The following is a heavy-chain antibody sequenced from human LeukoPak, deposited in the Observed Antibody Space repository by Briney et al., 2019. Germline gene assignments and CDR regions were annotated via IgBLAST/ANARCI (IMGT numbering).Heavy chain of an antibody. J-gene: IGHJ4*02. D-gene: IGHD2-21*02. Sequence: SETLSLTCAVSGYSISSGYYWGWIRQPPGKGLEWIGSIYHSGSTYYNPSLKSRVTISVDTPKNQFSLKLSSVTAADTAVYYCARERGPPQAYCGGDCYSYFDYWGQGTLVTVSS. CDR1: GYSISSGYY. CDR3: ARERGPPQAYCGGDCYSYFDY. CDR2: IYHSGST. V-gene: IGHV4-38-2*02.